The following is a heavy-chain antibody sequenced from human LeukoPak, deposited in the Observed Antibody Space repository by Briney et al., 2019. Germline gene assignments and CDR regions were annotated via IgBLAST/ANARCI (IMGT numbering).Heavy chain of an antibody. CDR2: IIPIFGTA. D-gene: IGHD6-13*01. J-gene: IGHJ3*02. CDR3: AKDYSSSWGHDAFDI. V-gene: IGHV1-69*01. Sequence: SVKVSCKASGGTFSSYAISWVRQAPGQGLEWMGGIIPIFGTANYAQKFQGRVTITADESTSTAYMELSSLRAEDTAVYYCAKDYSSSWGHDAFDIWGQGTMVTVSS. CDR1: GGTFSSYA.